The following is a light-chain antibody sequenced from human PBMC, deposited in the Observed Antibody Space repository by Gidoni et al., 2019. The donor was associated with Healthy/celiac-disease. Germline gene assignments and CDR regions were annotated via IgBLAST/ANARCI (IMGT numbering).Light chain of an antibody. Sequence: DIVMTQSPDSLAVSLGERATINCKSSQSVLYSSNNKNYLAWYQQKPGQPPKLLIYWAPTRESGVPDRFSGSGSGTDFTLTISSLQAEDVAVYYCQQYYSTPSIFTFXPXTKVDIK. CDR1: QSVLYSSNNKNY. CDR2: WAP. J-gene: IGKJ3*01. V-gene: IGKV4-1*01. CDR3: QQYYSTPSIFT.